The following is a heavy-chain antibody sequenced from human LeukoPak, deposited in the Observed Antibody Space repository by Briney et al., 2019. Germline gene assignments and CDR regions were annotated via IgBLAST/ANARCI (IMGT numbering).Heavy chain of an antibody. J-gene: IGHJ1*01. CDR1: GGSISSGDYY. V-gene: IGHV4-30-4*01. CDR2: IYYSGST. D-gene: IGHD3-22*01. CDR3: ATHGYYYDSSGCYYFQH. Sequence: SETLSLTCTVSGGSISSGDYYWSWIRQPPGKGLEWIGYIYYSGSTYYNPSLKSRVTISVDTSKNQFSLKLSSVTAADTAVYYCATHGYYYDSSGCYYFQHWGQGTLVTVSS.